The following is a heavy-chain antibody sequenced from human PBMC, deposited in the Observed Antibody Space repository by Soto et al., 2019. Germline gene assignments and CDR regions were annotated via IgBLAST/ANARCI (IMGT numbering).Heavy chain of an antibody. CDR1: GVTFSSYW. J-gene: IGHJ3*02. CDR2: INSDESST. CDR3: ARDPLKAAAGTGAFDI. V-gene: IGHV3-74*01. D-gene: IGHD6-13*01. Sequence: GGSLRLSCAASGVTFSSYWMHWVRQAPGKGLVWVSRINSDESSTNYADSVKGRLTISRDNAKNTLYLQMNSLRAEDTAVYYCARDPLKAAAGTGAFDIWGQGTMVTVSS.